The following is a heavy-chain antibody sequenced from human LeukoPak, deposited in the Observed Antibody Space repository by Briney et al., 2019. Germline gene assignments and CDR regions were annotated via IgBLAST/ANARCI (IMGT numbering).Heavy chain of an antibody. CDR1: GFTFSSYA. V-gene: IGHV3-23*01. CDR3: AKDTLSYDFWSGLANAFDI. D-gene: IGHD3-3*01. J-gene: IGHJ3*02. CDR2: ISGSGGST. Sequence: PGGSLRLSCAASGFTFSSYAMSWIRQAPGKGLEWVSAISGSGGSTYYADSVKGRFTISRDNSKNTLYLQMNSLGAEDTAVYYCAKDTLSYDFWSGLANAFDIWGQGTMVTVPS.